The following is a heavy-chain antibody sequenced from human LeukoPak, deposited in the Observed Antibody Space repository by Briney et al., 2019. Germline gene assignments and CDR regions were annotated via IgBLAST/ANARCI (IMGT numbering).Heavy chain of an antibody. CDR3: ARGAPTTRIGAGRFDY. J-gene: IGHJ4*02. Sequence: ASVKVSCKAFGYSLTNYYMHWVRQAPGQGLEWMGEINPSGGSTSYAQKFQGRITVTRDTYTNTVYMDLSSLRSEDTATYYCARGAPTTRIGAGRFDYWGQGSLLTVAS. CDR1: GYSLTNYY. CDR2: INPSGGST. D-gene: IGHD5-12*01. V-gene: IGHV1-46*01.